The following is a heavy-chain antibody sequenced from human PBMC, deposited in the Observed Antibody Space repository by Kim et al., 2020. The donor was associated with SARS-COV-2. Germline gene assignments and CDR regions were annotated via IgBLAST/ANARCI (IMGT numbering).Heavy chain of an antibody. D-gene: IGHD3-9*01. CDR2: ISFDGSNK. CDR1: GFTFSPDP. V-gene: IGHV3-30-3*01. CDR3: VRDASETGYYYTMHV. Sequence: GGSLRLSCAASGFTFSPDPMHWVRQSPGKGLEWVALISFDGSNKNYADSVKGRFFISRDNSKNTLYLQMNSLRAEDTAVYYCVRDASETGYYYTMHVWGQGTTVTVSS. J-gene: IGHJ6*02.